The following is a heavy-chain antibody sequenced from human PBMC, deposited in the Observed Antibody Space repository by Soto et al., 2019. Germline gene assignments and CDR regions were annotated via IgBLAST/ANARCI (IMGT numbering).Heavy chain of an antibody. J-gene: IGHJ4*02. CDR1: GYAFTGHY. CDR2: IGPESGAT. Sequence: ASVKVSCKASGYAFTGHYIHWVRQAPEQGPEWMGEIGPESGATRYAQKFQGRVTMTRDMSITTVYMELNNLSPDDTAVYYCGRGRSGQIVVFYWGQGTPVTVSS. V-gene: IGHV1-2*02. D-gene: IGHD5-12*01. CDR3: GRGRSGQIVVFY.